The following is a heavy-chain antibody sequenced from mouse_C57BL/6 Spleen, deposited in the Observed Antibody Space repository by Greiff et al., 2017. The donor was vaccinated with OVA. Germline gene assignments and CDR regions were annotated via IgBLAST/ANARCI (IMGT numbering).Heavy chain of an antibody. CDR3: AREGERYFDV. J-gene: IGHJ1*03. Sequence: VQLQQPGAELVKPGASVKMSCKASGYTFTSYWITWVKQRPGQGLEWIGDIYPGSGSTNYNEKFKSKATLTVDTSSSTAYMQRSSLTSEDSAVYYCAREGERYFDVWGTGTTVTVSS. CDR2: IYPGSGST. V-gene: IGHV1-55*01. CDR1: GYTFTSYW.